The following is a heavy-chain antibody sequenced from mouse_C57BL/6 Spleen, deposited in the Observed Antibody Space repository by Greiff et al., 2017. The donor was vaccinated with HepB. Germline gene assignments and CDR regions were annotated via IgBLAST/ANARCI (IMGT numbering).Heavy chain of an antibody. D-gene: IGHD2-4*01. J-gene: IGHJ2*01. CDR2: IDPANGNT. CDR3: ARGDYYDYDVDY. Sequence: VQLKESVAELVRPGASVKLSCTASGFNIKNTYMHWVKQRPEQGLEWIGRIDPANGNTKYAPKFQGKATITADTSSNTAYLQLSSLTSEDTAIHYCARGDYYDYDVDYWGQGTTLTVSS. CDR1: GFNIKNTY. V-gene: IGHV14-3*01.